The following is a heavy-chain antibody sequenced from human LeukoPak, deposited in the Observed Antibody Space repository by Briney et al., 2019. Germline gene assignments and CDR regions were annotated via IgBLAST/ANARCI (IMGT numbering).Heavy chain of an antibody. CDR1: GGSSSSYY. V-gene: IGHV4-59*01. D-gene: IGHD3-16*01. CDR2: IYYSGST. Sequence: PSETLSLTCTVSGGSSSSYYWSWIRQPPGKGLEWIGYIYYSGSTNYNPSLKSRVTISVDTSKNQFSLKLSSVTAADTAVYYCARDLRNWFDPWGQGTLVTVSS. CDR3: ARDLRNWFDP. J-gene: IGHJ5*02.